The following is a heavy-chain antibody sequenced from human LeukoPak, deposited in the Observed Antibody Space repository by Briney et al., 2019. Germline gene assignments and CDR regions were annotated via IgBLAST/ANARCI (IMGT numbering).Heavy chain of an antibody. D-gene: IGHD3-3*01. J-gene: IGHJ3*02. Sequence: ASVKVSCKASGYTFTGYYMHWVRQAPGQGLEWMGWINPNSGGKNYAQKFQGRVTMTRDTSISTAYMELSRLRSDDTAVYYCARGVGARYYDFWSGYTDAFDIWGQGTMVTVSS. V-gene: IGHV1-2*02. CDR1: GYTFTGYY. CDR3: ARGVGARYYDFWSGYTDAFDI. CDR2: INPNSGGK.